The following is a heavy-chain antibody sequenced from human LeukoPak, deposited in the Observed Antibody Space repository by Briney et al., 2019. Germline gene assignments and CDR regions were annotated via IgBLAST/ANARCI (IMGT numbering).Heavy chain of an antibody. CDR1: GGSLSSGGYS. CDR2: IYYSGST. Sequence: SETLSLTCAVSGGSLSSGGYSWSWIRQPPGKGLEWIGYIYYSGSTYYNPSLKSRVTISVDTSKNQFSLKLSSVTAADTAVYYCARDQARDGSEGFDYWGQGTLVTVSS. J-gene: IGHJ4*02. D-gene: IGHD5-12*01. V-gene: IGHV4-30-4*07. CDR3: ARDQARDGSEGFDY.